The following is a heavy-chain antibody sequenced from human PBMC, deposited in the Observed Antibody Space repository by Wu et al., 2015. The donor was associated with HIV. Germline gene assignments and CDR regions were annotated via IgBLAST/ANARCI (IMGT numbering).Heavy chain of an antibody. V-gene: IGHV1-2*02. CDR2: INIKYGGT. CDR3: ARGEFFDTSGFYYACLDY. J-gene: IGHJ4*02. Sequence: QVQLVQSGPELRKPGASLNISCKASGYSFRDYYIHWVRQAPGQGLEWMGLINIKYGGTNFPQKFQGRITMTTDTSINTAYMELHRVTSDDTAVYYCARGEFFDTSGFYYACLDYWGQGTLVTVSS. CDR1: GYSFRDYY. D-gene: IGHD3-3*01.